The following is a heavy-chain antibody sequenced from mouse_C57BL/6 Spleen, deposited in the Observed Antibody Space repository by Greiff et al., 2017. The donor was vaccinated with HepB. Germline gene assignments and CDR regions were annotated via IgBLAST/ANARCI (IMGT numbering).Heavy chain of an antibody. CDR2: IDPSDSYT. V-gene: IGHV1-69*01. D-gene: IGHD1-1*01. Sequence: QVQLQQPGAELVMPGASVKLSCKASGYTFTSYWMHWVKQRPGQGLEWIGEIDPSDSYTNYNQKFKGKSTLTVDKSSSTAYMQLSSLTSEDSAVYYCARGVTTVVASDYWSKSATRTVSS. CDR3: ARGVTTVVASDY. J-gene: IGHJ2*01. CDR1: GYTFTSYW.